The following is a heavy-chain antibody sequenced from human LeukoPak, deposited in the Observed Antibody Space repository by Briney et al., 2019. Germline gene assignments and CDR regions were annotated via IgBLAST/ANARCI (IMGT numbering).Heavy chain of an antibody. CDR2: IRSKAYGGTT. CDR3: TRDADIVVVPAAFDY. V-gene: IGHV3-49*03. CDR1: GFTFGDYA. D-gene: IGHD2-2*01. Sequence: PGGSLRLSCTASGFTFGDYAMSWFRQAPGKGLEWVGFIRSKAYGGTTEYAASVKDRFTISRDDSKSIAYLQMNSLKTEDTAVYYCTRDADIVVVPAAFDYWGQGTLVTVSS. J-gene: IGHJ4*02.